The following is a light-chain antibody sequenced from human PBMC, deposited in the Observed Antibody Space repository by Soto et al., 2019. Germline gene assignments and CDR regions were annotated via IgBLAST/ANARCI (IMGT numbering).Light chain of an antibody. J-gene: IGKJ5*01. CDR2: DAS. Sequence: EIVVTQSPSTLSVSQGERATLSCRASQSVSSYLAWYQQKPGQAPRLLIYDASNRATGIPARFSGSGSGTDFTLTISSLEPEDFAVYYCQQRSNWPQITFGQGTRLEIK. CDR1: QSVSSY. V-gene: IGKV3-11*01. CDR3: QQRSNWPQIT.